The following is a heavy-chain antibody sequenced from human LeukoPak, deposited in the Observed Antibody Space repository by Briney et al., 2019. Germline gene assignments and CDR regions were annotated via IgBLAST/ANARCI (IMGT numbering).Heavy chain of an antibody. CDR3: ARHGVLWFGELLPDNWFDP. D-gene: IGHD3-10*01. CDR2: INHSGST. CDR1: GGSFSGYY. Sequence: SETLSLTCAVYGGSFSGYYWSWIRQPPGKGLEWIGEINHSGSTNYNPSLKSRVTISVDTSKNQFSLKLSSVTAADAAVYYCARHGVLWFGELLPDNWFDPWGQGTLVTVSS. V-gene: IGHV4-34*01. J-gene: IGHJ5*02.